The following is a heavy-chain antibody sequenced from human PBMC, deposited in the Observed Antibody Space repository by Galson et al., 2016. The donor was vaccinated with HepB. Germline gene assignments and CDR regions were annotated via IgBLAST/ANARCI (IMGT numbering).Heavy chain of an antibody. D-gene: IGHD1-7*01. J-gene: IGHJ4*02. CDR1: GYTFTSYA. V-gene: IGHV1-3*01. Sequence: SVKVSCKASGYTFTSYAMHWVRQAPGQRLEWMGWINAGNGNSKYSQKFQGRVTITRDTSASTAYMKLSSLRSEDTAVYYCARGPGNYYFDYWCQGTLVTVSS. CDR3: ARGPGNYYFDY. CDR2: INAGNGNS.